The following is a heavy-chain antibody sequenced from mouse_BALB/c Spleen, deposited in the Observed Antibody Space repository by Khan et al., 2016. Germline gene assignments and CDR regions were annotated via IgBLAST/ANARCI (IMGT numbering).Heavy chain of an antibody. CDR1: GFTFNTYA. J-gene: IGHJ3*01. CDR3: VREKITRAY. Sequence: EVQLVETGGGLVQPKGSLKLSCAASGFTFNTYAMNWVRQAPGKGLEWVARISSNSNNYATYYADSVKDRFTISRDASQSMLYLQMNNLKTEDTAMYYWVREKITRAYWGQGTQVTVSA. D-gene: IGHD1-1*01. V-gene: IGHV10S3*01. CDR2: ISSNSNNYAT.